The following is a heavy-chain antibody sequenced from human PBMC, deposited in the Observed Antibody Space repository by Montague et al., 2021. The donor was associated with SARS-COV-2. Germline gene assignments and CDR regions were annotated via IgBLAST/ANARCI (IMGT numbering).Heavy chain of an antibody. Sequence: SETLSLTCAVFDGSFSNFYWSWIRQPPGKGLEWIGEINHSGTTYYNPSLKSRVTISVDTSRNQFSLKLNSVTAADAAVYYCASGDDNGSGYLEVWGQGTTVTVSS. CDR1: DGSFSNFY. V-gene: IGHV4-34*01. CDR2: INHSGTT. J-gene: IGHJ6*02. D-gene: IGHD6-25*01. CDR3: ASGDDNGSGYLEV.